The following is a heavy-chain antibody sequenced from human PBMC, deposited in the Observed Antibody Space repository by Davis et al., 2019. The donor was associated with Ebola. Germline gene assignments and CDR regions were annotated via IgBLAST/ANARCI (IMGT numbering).Heavy chain of an antibody. CDR3: ARPPAYAWFDP. Sequence: SETLSLTCAVSGGSLSGYFWNWIRQTPGKGPEWIGEVNYLESAKYNPSLKSRVTISVDTSKNQFSLKLSSVTAADTAVYYCARPPAYAWFDPWGQGTLVTVSS. D-gene: IGHD2-21*01. CDR1: GGSLSGYF. V-gene: IGHV4-34*01. CDR2: VNYLESA. J-gene: IGHJ5*02.